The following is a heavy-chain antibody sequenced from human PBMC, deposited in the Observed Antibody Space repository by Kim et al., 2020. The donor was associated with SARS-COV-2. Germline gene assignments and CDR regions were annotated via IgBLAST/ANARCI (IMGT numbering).Heavy chain of an antibody. CDR3: ARGMVPAAMEWVETDY. CDR1: GDSVSSNSAA. D-gene: IGHD2-2*01. J-gene: IGHJ4*02. Sequence: SQTLSLTCAISGDSVSSNSAAWNWIRQSPSRGLEWLGRTYYRSKWYNDYAVSVKSRITINPDTSKNQFSLQLNSVTPEDTAVYYCARGMVPAAMEWVETDYWGQGTLVTVSS. CDR2: TYYRSKWYN. V-gene: IGHV6-1*01.